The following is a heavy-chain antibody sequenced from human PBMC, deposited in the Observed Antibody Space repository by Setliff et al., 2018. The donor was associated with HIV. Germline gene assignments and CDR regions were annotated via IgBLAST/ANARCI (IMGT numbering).Heavy chain of an antibody. CDR1: GYTFTSYA. V-gene: IGHV7-4-1*02. CDR2: INTNTGNP. Sequence: ASVKVSCKASGYTFTSYAMNWVGQAPGQGPEWMGWINTNTGNPTYAQGFTGRFVFSLDTSVSTAYLQISSLKAEDTAVYYCARERITMVRGARTINWFDPWGQGTLVTVSS. CDR3: ARERITMVRGARTINWFDP. D-gene: IGHD3-10*01. J-gene: IGHJ5*02.